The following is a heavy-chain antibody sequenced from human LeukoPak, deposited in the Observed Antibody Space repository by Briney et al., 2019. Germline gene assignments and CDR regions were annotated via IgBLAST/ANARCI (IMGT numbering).Heavy chain of an antibody. CDR1: GFTFTDFY. CDR2: ISRSSTDT. D-gene: IGHD3-10*01. V-gene: IGHV3-11*06. J-gene: IGHJ4*02. Sequence: GGSLRLSCAASGFTFTDFYMSWIRQAPWKGLEWLSDISRSSTDTNYADSVKGRFTISRDNAKNSLFLQLNSLRAEDTAVYYCARKTYYYDSGSYSKSYYFDYWGQGTLVTVSS. CDR3: ARKTYYYDSGSYSKSYYFDY.